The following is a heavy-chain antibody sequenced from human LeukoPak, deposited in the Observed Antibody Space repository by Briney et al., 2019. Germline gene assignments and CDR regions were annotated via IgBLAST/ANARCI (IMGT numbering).Heavy chain of an antibody. J-gene: IGHJ4*02. CDR3: ARALFQGGPYFDY. CDR1: GGSISNYY. Sequence: SETLSLTCTVSGGSISNYYWSWIRQPPGKGLEWIGNIYYSGSTNYNPSLKSRVTISVDTSENQFSLKLSSVTAADTAVYYCARALFQGGPYFDYWGQGTLVTVSS. D-gene: IGHD3-16*01. V-gene: IGHV4-59*01. CDR2: IYYSGST.